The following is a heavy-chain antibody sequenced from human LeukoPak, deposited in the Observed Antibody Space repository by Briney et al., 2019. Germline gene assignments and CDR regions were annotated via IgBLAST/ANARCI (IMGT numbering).Heavy chain of an antibody. CDR1: GFTFGDYA. CDR2: IRSKAYGGTT. CDR3: TRVPPQERITMVRGAQYYFDY. D-gene: IGHD3-10*01. J-gene: IGHJ4*02. Sequence: GGSLRLSCTASGFTFGDYAMSWVRQAPGKGLEWVGFIRSKAYGGTTEHAASVKGRFTISRDDSKSIAYLQMNSLKTEDTAVYYCTRVPPQERITMVRGAQYYFDYWGQGTLVTVSS. V-gene: IGHV3-49*04.